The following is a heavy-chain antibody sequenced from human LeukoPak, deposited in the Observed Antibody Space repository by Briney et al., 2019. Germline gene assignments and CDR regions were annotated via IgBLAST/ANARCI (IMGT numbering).Heavy chain of an antibody. V-gene: IGHV4-59*01. J-gene: IGHJ4*02. CDR2: IYYSGST. D-gene: IGHD6-13*01. Sequence: SETLSLTCTVSGGSISSYYWSWIRQPPGKGLEWIGYIYYSGSTNYNPSLKSRVTISVDTSKNQFSLKLSSVTAADTAVYYCARAGSSWVRYFDYWGQGALVTVSS. CDR3: ARAGSSWVRYFDY. CDR1: GGSISSYY.